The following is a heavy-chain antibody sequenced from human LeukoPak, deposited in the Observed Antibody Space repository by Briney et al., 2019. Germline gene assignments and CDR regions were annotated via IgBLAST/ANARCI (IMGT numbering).Heavy chain of an antibody. CDR2: IKSKKDGGTT. CDR1: GFTFSNGW. CDR3: TTEYYYDSSGLFDY. Sequence: GGSLRLSCAVSGFTFSNGWMSWVRQAPGKGLEWVGRIKSKKDGGTTDYAAPVKGRFTISRDDSKNTLYLQMSSLKTEDTAVYYCTTEYYYDSSGLFDYWGQGTLVTVSS. D-gene: IGHD3-22*01. J-gene: IGHJ4*02. V-gene: IGHV3-15*01.